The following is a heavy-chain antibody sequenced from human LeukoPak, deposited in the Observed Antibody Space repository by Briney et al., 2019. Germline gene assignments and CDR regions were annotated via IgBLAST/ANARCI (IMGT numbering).Heavy chain of an antibody. D-gene: IGHD6-19*01. CDR2: IYYSGST. J-gene: IGHJ4*02. CDR1: GGSISSYY. Sequence: NPSETLSLTCTVSGGSISSYYWSWIRQPPGKGLEWVGYIYYSGSTNYNPSLKSRVTISVDTSKNHFSLKLSSVTAADTAVYYCARHKIAVAGTEYFDCWGQVTLVTV. V-gene: IGHV4-59*08. CDR3: ARHKIAVAGTEYFDC.